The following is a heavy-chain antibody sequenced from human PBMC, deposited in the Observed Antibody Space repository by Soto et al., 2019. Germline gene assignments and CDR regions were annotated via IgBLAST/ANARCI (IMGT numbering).Heavy chain of an antibody. Sequence: QVQLQESGPGLVKPSQTLSLTCTVSGGSISSGDYYWSWIRHSPGKGLEWIGYIQPVGRAHYNPSLVSRLTISLHTSQNQFSLTLYSVTSADTALYFCARQYSGAFEIWGRGTMVTVSS. CDR2: IQPVGRA. CDR1: GGSISSGDYY. J-gene: IGHJ3*02. V-gene: IGHV4-30-4*01. CDR3: ARQYSGAFEI. D-gene: IGHD2-21*01.